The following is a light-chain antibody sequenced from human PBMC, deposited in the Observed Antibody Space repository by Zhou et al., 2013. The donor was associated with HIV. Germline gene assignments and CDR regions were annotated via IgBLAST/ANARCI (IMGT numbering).Light chain of an antibody. CDR3: QSYDSSSTEWV. J-gene: IGLJ3*02. V-gene: IGLV1-40*01. Sequence: QSVLTQPPSVSGAPGQSVTISCTGSTSNIGAGYAVHWYQQFPGTAPKILIYGNTNRPSGVPDRFSGSKSDTSASLAITGLQADDEADYYCQSYDSSSTEWVFGGGTKLTVL. CDR2: GNT. CDR1: TSNIGAGYA.